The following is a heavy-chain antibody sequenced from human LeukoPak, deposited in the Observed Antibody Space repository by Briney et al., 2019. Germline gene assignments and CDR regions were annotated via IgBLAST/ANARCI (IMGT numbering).Heavy chain of an antibody. CDR2: ISTSGTT. J-gene: IGHJ4*02. D-gene: IGHD2-21*02. Sequence: SETLSLTCTVSGGSISSKHWSWIRGPAGKGLEWIGRISTSGTTNYNPSVSSRVTISKDTSNNQVSLKVSSVTAADTAVYYCARSMGTTATAFDYWGQGILVTVSS. V-gene: IGHV4-4*07. CDR3: ARSMGTTATAFDY. CDR1: GGSISSKH.